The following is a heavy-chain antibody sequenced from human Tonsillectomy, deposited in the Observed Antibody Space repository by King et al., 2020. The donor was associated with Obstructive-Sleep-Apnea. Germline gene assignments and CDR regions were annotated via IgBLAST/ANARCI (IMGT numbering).Heavy chain of an antibody. CDR1: GGSISSYY. CDR3: ARVRGYDILTGYYNGDDAFDI. D-gene: IGHD3-9*01. Sequence: LQLQESGPGLVKPSETLSLTCTVSGGSISSYYWSWIRQPPGKGLEWIGYIYYSGSTNYNPSLKSRVTISVDTSKNQFSLKLSSVTAADTAVYYCARVRGYDILTGYYNGDDAFDIWGQGTMVTVSS. J-gene: IGHJ3*02. CDR2: IYYSGST. V-gene: IGHV4-59*01.